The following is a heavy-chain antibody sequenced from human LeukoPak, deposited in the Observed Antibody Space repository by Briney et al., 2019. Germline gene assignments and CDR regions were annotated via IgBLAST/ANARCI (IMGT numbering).Heavy chain of an antibody. D-gene: IGHD4/OR15-4a*01. CDR2: INPSGGST. CDR3: ARGESRDYGRLDAFDI. V-gene: IGHV1-46*01. J-gene: IGHJ3*02. Sequence: GASVKVSCKASGYTFTSYYMHWVRQAPGQGLEWMGIINPSGGSTSYVQKFQGRVTMTRDMSTSTVYMELSSLRSEDTAVYYCARGESRDYGRLDAFDIWGQGTMVTVSS. CDR1: GYTFTSYY.